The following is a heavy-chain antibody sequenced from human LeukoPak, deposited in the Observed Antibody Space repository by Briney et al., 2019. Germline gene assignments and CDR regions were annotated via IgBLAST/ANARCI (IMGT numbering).Heavy chain of an antibody. Sequence: GGSLRLSCAGSGFTFSSFWMSWVRQAPGKGLEWVANIKEDGSEKYYVDSVKGRFTISRDNAKNSLYLQMNSLRADDTAVYYCARNYSWGRGPLFPVSS. J-gene: IGHJ5*02. CDR3: ARNYS. V-gene: IGHV3-7*03. CDR1: GFTFSSFW. CDR2: IKEDGSEK. D-gene: IGHD3-10*01.